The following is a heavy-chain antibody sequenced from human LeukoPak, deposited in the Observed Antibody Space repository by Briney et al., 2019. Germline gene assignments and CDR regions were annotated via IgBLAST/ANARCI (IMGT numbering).Heavy chain of an antibody. V-gene: IGHV1-2*02. D-gene: IGHD3-16*01. J-gene: IGHJ6*02. CDR2: INPNSGGP. CDR1: GYIFTGYY. CDR3: AKDVTALIAYYGMDV. Sequence: GASVKVSCKASGYIFTGYYIHWVRQAPGQGLEWMGWINPNSGGPNYAQKFQGRVTMTADASVTTAFLELTWLTSDDTAVYYCAKDVTALIAYYGMDVWGQGTTVTVSS.